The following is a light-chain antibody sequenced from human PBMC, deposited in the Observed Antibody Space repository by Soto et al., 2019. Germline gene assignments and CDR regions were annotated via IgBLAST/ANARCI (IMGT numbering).Light chain of an antibody. J-gene: IGLJ2*01. CDR3: QVWDSSSDHVV. CDR2: YDS. CDR1: NNGSKS. Sequence: SYELTQPPSVAVAPGKTARITCGRHNNGSKSVHWYQQKPGQAPVLVIYYDSDRPSGIPERFSGSNCGNTATLTISRVEAGDEADYYCQVWDSSSDHVVFGGGTKLTVL. V-gene: IGLV3-21*04.